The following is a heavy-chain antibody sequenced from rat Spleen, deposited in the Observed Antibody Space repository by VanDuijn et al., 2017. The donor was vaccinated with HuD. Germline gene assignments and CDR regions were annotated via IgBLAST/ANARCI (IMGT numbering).Heavy chain of an antibody. Sequence: EVQLVESGGGLVQPGRSLKLSCVASGFTFNYYWMTWIRQAPGKGLEWVASITNAGGGTHYPDSVKGRFTISRDVAKSTLYLQMNNLRSEDTATYYCTTFSDYATSPFAYWGRGALVTVSS. CDR2: ITNAGGGT. J-gene: IGHJ3*01. V-gene: IGHV5-31*01. CDR1: GFTFNYYW. CDR3: TTFSDYATSPFAY. D-gene: IGHD1-6*01.